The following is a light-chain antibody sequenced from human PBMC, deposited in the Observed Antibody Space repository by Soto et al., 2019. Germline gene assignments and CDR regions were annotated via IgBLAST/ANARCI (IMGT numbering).Light chain of an antibody. Sequence: EIGLTQSPATLSLAPGETATLSCRASQSVSVYLAWYQQKPGQAPRLLIYDAMHRATGIPPRFSGSGSGTDFTLTIRSLEPEDFALYFCQQRSNWSPPYTFDQGTKLEIK. CDR1: QSVSVY. CDR2: DAM. CDR3: QQRSNWSPPYT. V-gene: IGKV3-11*01. J-gene: IGKJ2*01.